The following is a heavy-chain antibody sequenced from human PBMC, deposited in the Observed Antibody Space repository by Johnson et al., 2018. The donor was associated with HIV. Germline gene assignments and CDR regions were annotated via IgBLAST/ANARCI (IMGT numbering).Heavy chain of an antibody. CDR1: GFTVSSNY. CDR3: ARDGWGSRGWDDAFDI. Sequence: VQLVESGGGLVQPGGSLRLSCAASGFTVSSNYMSWVRQAPGKGLEWVSGINWNGGSTGYADSVKGRFTISRDNAKNSLYLQMNSLRAEDTALYYCARDGWGSRGWDDAFDIWGQGTMVTVSS. V-gene: IGHV3-20*04. D-gene: IGHD6-19*01. J-gene: IGHJ3*02. CDR2: INWNGGST.